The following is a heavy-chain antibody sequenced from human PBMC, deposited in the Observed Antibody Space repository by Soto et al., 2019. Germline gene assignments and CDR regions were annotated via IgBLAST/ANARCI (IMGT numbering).Heavy chain of an antibody. J-gene: IGHJ4*02. CDR2: INHSGST. Sequence: QVQLQQWGAGLLKPSATLSLTCAVYGGSFSGYYWSWIRQPPGKGLEWIGEINHSGSTNYDPSLNIRVTISVDTSKNQCSMKLSSVTAADTAVYYCARTTRDIVVVVAATLHTRHFDYWGQGTLVTVSS. D-gene: IGHD2-15*01. CDR1: GGSFSGYY. V-gene: IGHV4-34*01. CDR3: ARTTRDIVVVVAATLHTRHFDY.